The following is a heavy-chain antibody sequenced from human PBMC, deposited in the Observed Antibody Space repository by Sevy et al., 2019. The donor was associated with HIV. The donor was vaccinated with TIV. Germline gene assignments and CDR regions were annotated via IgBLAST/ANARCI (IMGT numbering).Heavy chain of an antibody. Sequence: GGSLRLSCAASGFSVSSHAMHWVRQAPGKGLEWVALLSYDGSTQYYADSVKGRFSISRDNSKNILYLQMNSLRPADTALYYCTRDAGYGVGSYPSNYWGQGTLVTVSS. CDR1: GFSVSSHA. D-gene: IGHD4-17*01. CDR3: TRDAGYGVGSYPSNY. J-gene: IGHJ4*02. CDR2: LSYDGSTQ. V-gene: IGHV3-30*04.